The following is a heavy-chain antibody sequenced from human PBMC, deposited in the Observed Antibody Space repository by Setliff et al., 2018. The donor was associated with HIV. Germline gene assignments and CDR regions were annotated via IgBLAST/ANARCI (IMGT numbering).Heavy chain of an antibody. D-gene: IGHD6-19*01. CDR1: GGSFSAYY. Sequence: PSETLSLTCAVYGGSFSAYYWSWIRQPPGKGLEWIGEINYSGGTNYIPSLKSRVTISADTSKNQFSLKLSSVSAADTAVYYCARGRGWYGYWGQGTVVTVSS. CDR3: ARGRGWYGY. J-gene: IGHJ4*02. V-gene: IGHV4-34*01. CDR2: INYSGGT.